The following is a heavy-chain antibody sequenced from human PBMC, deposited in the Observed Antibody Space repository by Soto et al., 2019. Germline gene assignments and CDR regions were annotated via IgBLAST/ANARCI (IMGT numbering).Heavy chain of an antibody. V-gene: IGHV3-33*01. J-gene: IGHJ3*02. Sequence: QVQLVESGGGVVQPGRSLRLSCAASGFTFSSYGMHWVRQAPGKGLEWVAVIWYDGSNKYYADSVKGRFTISRDNSKNTLYQQMNSLRAEDTAVYYCAREERSAFDIWGQGTMVTVSS. CDR1: GFTFSSYG. CDR2: IWYDGSNK. D-gene: IGHD1-26*01. CDR3: AREERSAFDI.